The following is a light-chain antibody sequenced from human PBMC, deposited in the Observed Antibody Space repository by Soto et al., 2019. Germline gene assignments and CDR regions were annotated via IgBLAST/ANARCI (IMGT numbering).Light chain of an antibody. CDR3: QQFGSSFLT. CDR2: GAS. CDR1: ETFSSRY. V-gene: IGKV3-20*01. Sequence: EIVLTQSPGTLSLSPGERATLSCRASETFSSRYLAWYQQKPGQAPRLLIYGASRRATGISDRFSSSGSGTDFTLTISRLEPEDFAVYFCQQFGSSFLTFGQGTRLEIK. J-gene: IGKJ5*01.